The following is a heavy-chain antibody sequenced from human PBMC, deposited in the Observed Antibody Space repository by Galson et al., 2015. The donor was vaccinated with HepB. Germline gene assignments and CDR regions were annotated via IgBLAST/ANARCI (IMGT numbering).Heavy chain of an antibody. J-gene: IGHJ4*02. CDR2: IIPIFGTA. CDR1: GGTFSSYA. CDR3: ARDRDCSGGSCKAGFDY. D-gene: IGHD2-15*01. Sequence: SVKVSCKASGGTFSSYAISWVRQAPGQGLEWMGGIIPIFGTANYAQKFQGRVTITADESTSTAYMELSSLRSEDTAVYYCARDRDCSGGSCKAGFDYWGQGTPVTVSS. V-gene: IGHV1-69*13.